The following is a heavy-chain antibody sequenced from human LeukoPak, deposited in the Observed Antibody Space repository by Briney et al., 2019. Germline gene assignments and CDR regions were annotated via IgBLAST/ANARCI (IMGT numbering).Heavy chain of an antibody. CDR2: ISAYNGNT. D-gene: IGHD3-22*01. CDR1: GYTFTGYY. V-gene: IGHV1-18*04. J-gene: IGHJ3*02. Sequence: ASVQVSCQASGYTFTGYYMHWVRQAPGQGLEWMGWISAYNGNTNYAQKLQGRVTMTTDTSTSTAYMELRSLRSDDTAVYYCARSGAFVTMIVVVAAFDIWGQGTMVTVSS. CDR3: ARSGAFVTMIVVVAAFDI.